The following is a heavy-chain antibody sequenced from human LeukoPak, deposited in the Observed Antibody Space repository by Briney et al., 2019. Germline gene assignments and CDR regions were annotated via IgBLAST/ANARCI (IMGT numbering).Heavy chain of an antibody. CDR2: TFYRSKWYK. D-gene: IGHD3-9*01. V-gene: IGHV6-1*01. CDR1: GDSVSSTTAG. CDR3: VRDIDWLF. Sequence: SQTLSLTCAISGDSVSSTTAGGNWIRQSPSRGLEWLGRTFYRSKWYKGYALSVKSRITINPDTAKNQFSLQLESVTPEDTAVYYCVRDIDWLFWGQGTLVSVSS. J-gene: IGHJ4*02.